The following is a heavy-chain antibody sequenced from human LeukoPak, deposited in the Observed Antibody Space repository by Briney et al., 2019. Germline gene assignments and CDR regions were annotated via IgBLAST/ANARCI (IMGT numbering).Heavy chain of an antibody. J-gene: IGHJ4*02. CDR1: GFTFSTYW. D-gene: IGHD2-2*01. CDR3: AKDMGYCSSATCYGLDY. V-gene: IGHV3-74*01. CDR2: INSDETRI. Sequence: GGSLRLSCAASGFTFSTYWMHWVRQVPGKGLVWVSRINSDETRINYADSVKGRFTISRDNSKNTLFLQMNSLRAEDTAIYYCAKDMGYCSSATCYGLDYWCQGTLVTVSS.